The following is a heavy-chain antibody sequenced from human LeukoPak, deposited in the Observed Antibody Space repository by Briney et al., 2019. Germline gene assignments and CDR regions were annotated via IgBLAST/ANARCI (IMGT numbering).Heavy chain of an antibody. D-gene: IGHD2-15*01. CDR1: GFTFSGYG. V-gene: IGHV3-30*02. Sequence: PGVSLRLSCAASGFTFSGYGMHWVRQAPGKGLEWVAFIRYDGSNKYYADSVKGRFTISRDNSKNTLYLQMNSLRAEDTAVYYCAKQGGGNNWFDPWGQGTLVTVSS. J-gene: IGHJ5*02. CDR2: IRYDGSNK. CDR3: AKQGGGNNWFDP.